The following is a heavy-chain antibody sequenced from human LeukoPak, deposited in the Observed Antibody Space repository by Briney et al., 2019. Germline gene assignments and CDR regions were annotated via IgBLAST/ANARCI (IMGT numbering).Heavy chain of an antibody. CDR3: ARDAVPKGYYYGMDV. D-gene: IGHD3-10*01. CDR1: GFTFSSYS. Sequence: GGSLRLSCAASGFTFSSYSMNWVRQAPGKGLEWLSSISSSSSYIYSEDSVKGRFTISRDNAKNSLYLQMNSLRAEDTAVYYCARDAVPKGYYYGMDVWGQGTTVTVSS. J-gene: IGHJ6*02. CDR2: ISSSSSYI. V-gene: IGHV3-21*01.